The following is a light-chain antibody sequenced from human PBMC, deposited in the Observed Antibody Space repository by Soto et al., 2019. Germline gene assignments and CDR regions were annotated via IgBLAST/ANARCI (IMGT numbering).Light chain of an antibody. CDR3: GTWDSSLSEVV. J-gene: IGLJ2*01. CDR2: DNN. V-gene: IGLV1-51*01. CDR1: SSNIGNNY. Sequence: QSALTQPPSVSAAPGQKVTISCSGSSSNIGNNYVSWYQQLPGTAPKLLIYDNNKRPSGIPDRFSGSKSGTSATLGITGLQTGDEADYYCGTWDSSLSEVVFGGGTKVTVL.